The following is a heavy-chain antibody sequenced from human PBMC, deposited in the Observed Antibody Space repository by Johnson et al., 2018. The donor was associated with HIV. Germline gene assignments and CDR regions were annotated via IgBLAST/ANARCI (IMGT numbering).Heavy chain of an antibody. CDR1: GFTFSGSA. D-gene: IGHD6-13*01. CDR3: AKARKDYSSNFGVGDVFDI. Sequence: VQLVESGGVVVQPGGSLKLSCAASGFTFSGSAMHWVRQASGKGLEWVGRIRSKANSYATAYAASVKGRFTISRDDSKNTLYLQRNSLRSEDTAFQYCAKARKDYSSNFGVGDVFDIWGQGTMVIVSS. V-gene: IGHV3-73*01. J-gene: IGHJ3*02. CDR2: IRSKANSYAT.